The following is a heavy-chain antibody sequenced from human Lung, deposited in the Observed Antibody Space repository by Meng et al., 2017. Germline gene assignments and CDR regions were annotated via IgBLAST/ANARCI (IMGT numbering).Heavy chain of an antibody. CDR1: GGSITSSTG. Sequence: QVQLKGAGPGLGKPPRTLSLTCAVSGGSITSSTGWSWVRQTPGKGLEWFGEIFHSGSTNYNPPLESRVTISVDKSKNQFSLKVYSVTAADTATYYCARFDISSSGRGDYWGQGILVTVSS. CDR2: IFHSGST. V-gene: IGHV4-4*03. D-gene: IGHD1-26*01. CDR3: ARFDISSSGRGDY. J-gene: IGHJ4*02.